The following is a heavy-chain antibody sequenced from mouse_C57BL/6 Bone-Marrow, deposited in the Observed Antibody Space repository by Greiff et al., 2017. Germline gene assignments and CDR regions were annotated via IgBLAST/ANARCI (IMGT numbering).Heavy chain of an antibody. Sequence: QVQLQQPGTELVKPGASVKLSCKASGYTFTSYWMHWVKQRPGQGLEWIGNINPSNGGTNYNEKFKGKATLTVDKSSSTAYIQLRSLTSEDSVVYYGARGCTVVAEYYYAMDYWGQGTSVTVSS. D-gene: IGHD1-1*01. CDR3: ARGCTVVAEYYYAMDY. J-gene: IGHJ4*01. CDR1: GYTFTSYW. V-gene: IGHV1-53*01. CDR2: INPSNGGT.